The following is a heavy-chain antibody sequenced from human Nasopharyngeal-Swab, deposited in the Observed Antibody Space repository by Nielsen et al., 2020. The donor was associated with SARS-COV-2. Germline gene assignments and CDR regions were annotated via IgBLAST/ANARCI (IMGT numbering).Heavy chain of an antibody. Sequence: GSLKISCAASGFTFSSYAMSWVRQAPGKGLEWVSAISGSGGSTYYADSVKGRFTISRDNSKNTLYLQMNSLRAEDTAVYYCAKVLIAAAGTDFDYWGQGTLVTVSS. CDR1: GFTFSSYA. J-gene: IGHJ4*02. CDR2: ISGSGGST. V-gene: IGHV3-23*01. D-gene: IGHD6-13*01. CDR3: AKVLIAAAGTDFDY.